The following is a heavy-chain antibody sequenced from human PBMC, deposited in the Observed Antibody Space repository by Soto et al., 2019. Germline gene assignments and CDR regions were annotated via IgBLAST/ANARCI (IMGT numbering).Heavy chain of an antibody. CDR2: VSYSGVTT. Sequence: GGSLRLCCAASGCNFSSFAMSWVRQAPGKGLEWVSGVSYSGVTTYYADSVKRRFTISRDNAKNTLFLQMDSLRAEDTALYYCAKNIDDILTGPEYWGQGALATVAS. D-gene: IGHD3-9*01. CDR3: AKNIDDILTGPEY. V-gene: IGHV3-23*01. CDR1: GCNFSSFA. J-gene: IGHJ4*02.